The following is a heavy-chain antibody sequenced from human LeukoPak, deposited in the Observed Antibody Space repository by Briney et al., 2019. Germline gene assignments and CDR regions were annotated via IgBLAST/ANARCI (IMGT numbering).Heavy chain of an antibody. V-gene: IGHV4-34*01. CDR1: GGSFSGYY. Sequence: SETLSLTCAVYGGSFSGYYWSWIRQPPGKGLEWIGEINHSGSTNYNPSLKSRVTISVDTSKNQFSLKLSSVTAADTAVYYCARRYCSSTSCHHDFDYWGQGTLVTVSS. CDR2: INHSGST. J-gene: IGHJ4*02. CDR3: ARRYCSSTSCHHDFDY. D-gene: IGHD2-2*01.